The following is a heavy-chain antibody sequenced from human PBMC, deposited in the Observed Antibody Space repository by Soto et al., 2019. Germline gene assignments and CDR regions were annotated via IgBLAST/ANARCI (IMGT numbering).Heavy chain of an antibody. Sequence: QVQLQESGPGLVKPSQTLSLTCTVSGGSISSGGYYWSWIRQHPGKGLEWIGYIYYSGSTYYNPSLKSRVTISVDTSKNQFAQKLSSVTAADTAVYYCARAGRGFGEQNAPQYYFDYWGQGTLVTVSS. V-gene: IGHV4-31*03. CDR2: IYYSGST. CDR3: ARAGRGFGEQNAPQYYFDY. D-gene: IGHD3-10*01. CDR1: GGSISSGGYY. J-gene: IGHJ4*02.